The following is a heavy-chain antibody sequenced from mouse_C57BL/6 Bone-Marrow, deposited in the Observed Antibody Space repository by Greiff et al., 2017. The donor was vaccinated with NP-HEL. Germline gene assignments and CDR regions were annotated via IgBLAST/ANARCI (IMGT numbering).Heavy chain of an antibody. V-gene: IGHV1-80*01. J-gene: IGHJ3*01. CDR1: GFEFSNYW. Sequence: QVQLQQSGAELVKPGASVKISCKASGFEFSNYWMNWVKQRPGKGLEWIGQIYPGDGDTNYNGKFKDKATLTADKSSSTAYLQLSRLASEDSAVYCWARGAYWGQGTLVTVSA. CDR3: ARGAY. CDR2: IYPGDGDT.